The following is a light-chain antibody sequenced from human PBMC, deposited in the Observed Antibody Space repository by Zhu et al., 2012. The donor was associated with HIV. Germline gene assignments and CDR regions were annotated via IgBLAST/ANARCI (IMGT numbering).Light chain of an antibody. CDR3: LQDYTYPPT. J-gene: IGKJ1*01. CDR1: QDIRHH. CDR2: AAS. V-gene: IGKV1-6*01. Sequence: AIQMTQSPSSLSASVGDRVTITCRASQDIRHHLGWYQQRPGRAPKLLIYAASGLQSEVPSRFDGGGSGTDFSLTITGLQPEDFATYYCLQDYTYPPTFGPGTRVE.